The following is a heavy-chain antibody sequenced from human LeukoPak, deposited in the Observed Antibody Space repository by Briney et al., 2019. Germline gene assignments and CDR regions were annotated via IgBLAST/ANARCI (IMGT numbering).Heavy chain of an antibody. CDR2: ISTYNGDT. CDR3: ARDPTNTSGYYAYFDY. D-gene: IGHD5-12*01. CDR1: GYTFRNYG. Sequence: ASVKVSCKASGYTFRNYGITWVRQAPGQGLEWMTWISTYNGDTHYAQNLQGRVTVTTDTSTSTVYMELRSLRSDDTAVYYCARDPTNTSGYYAYFDYWGQGTLVTVSS. V-gene: IGHV1-18*01. J-gene: IGHJ4*02.